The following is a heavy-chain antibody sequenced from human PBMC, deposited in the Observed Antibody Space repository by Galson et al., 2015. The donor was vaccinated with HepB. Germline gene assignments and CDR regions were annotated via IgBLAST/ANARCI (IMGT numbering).Heavy chain of an antibody. D-gene: IGHD3-10*01. Sequence: SLRLSCAASGFTFSSYGMHWVRQAPGKGLEWVAVISYDGSNKYYADPVKGRFTISRDNSKNTLYLQMNSLRAEDTAVYYCAKDRAGLAIDYWGQGTLVTVSS. V-gene: IGHV3-30*18. CDR2: ISYDGSNK. CDR1: GFTFSSYG. J-gene: IGHJ4*02. CDR3: AKDRAGLAIDY.